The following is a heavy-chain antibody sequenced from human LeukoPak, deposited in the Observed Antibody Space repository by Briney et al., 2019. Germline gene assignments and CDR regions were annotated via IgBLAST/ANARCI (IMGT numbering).Heavy chain of an antibody. D-gene: IGHD5-24*01. Sequence: GGSLRLSCAASGFTFSSNAMSWVRQAPGKGLEWVSGISGGGDSTSYADSVKGRFTISRDNSRNTLYLQMNSLRAEDTAIYYCAKDAPYVDMATMVKAYFFDYWGQGTLVTVSS. CDR2: ISGGGDST. J-gene: IGHJ4*02. V-gene: IGHV3-23*01. CDR1: GFTFSSNA. CDR3: AKDAPYVDMATMVKAYFFDY.